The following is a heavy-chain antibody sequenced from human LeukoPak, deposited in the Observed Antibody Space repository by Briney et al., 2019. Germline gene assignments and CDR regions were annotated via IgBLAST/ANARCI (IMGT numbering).Heavy chain of an antibody. CDR3: AKDVYSSGTGYFDY. J-gene: IGHJ4*02. V-gene: IGHV3-11*01. D-gene: IGHD6-19*01. CDR2: ISLGGTTI. Sequence: PGGSLRLSCSASGFTFSDYYMAWVRQAPGKGLECVSYISLGGTTIYYADSVRGRFTISRDDAKNSLYLQMNSLRADDTAVYYCAKDVYSSGTGYFDYWGQGTLVTVSS. CDR1: GFTFSDYY.